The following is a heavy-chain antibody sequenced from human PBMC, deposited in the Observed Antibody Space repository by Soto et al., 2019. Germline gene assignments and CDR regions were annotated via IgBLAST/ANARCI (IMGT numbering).Heavy chain of an antibody. V-gene: IGHV3-73*01. CDR1: GFTFSGSV. Sequence: EVQLVESGGGLVQPGGSLKLSCAASGFTFSGSVMYWVRQTSGKGLEWVGRIRGTTDSYATAFAASVKGRFTISRDDSRNTVYLQINSLKTEDTAVYYCSRNIDYAFDILGQGTMVNVSS. J-gene: IGHJ3*02. D-gene: IGHD2-15*01. CDR2: IRGTTDSYAT. CDR3: SRNIDYAFDI.